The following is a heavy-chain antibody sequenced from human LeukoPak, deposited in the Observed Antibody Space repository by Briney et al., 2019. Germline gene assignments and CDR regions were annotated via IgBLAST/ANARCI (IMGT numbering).Heavy chain of an antibody. CDR2: ITAHNGNT. J-gene: IGHJ3*02. Sequence: VASVTVSCKASGYSLTSHGISWVRQAPGQGLEWMGWITAHNGNTKYAQKVQGRVTMTTDTTTSTAYMELRSLRSDDTAVYYCARERVFLGDAFDIWGQGTMVTVSS. D-gene: IGHD7-27*01. CDR1: GYSLTSHG. CDR3: ARERVFLGDAFDI. V-gene: IGHV1-18*01.